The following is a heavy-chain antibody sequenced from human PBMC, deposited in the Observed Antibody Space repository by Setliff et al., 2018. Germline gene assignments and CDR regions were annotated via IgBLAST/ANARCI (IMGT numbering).Heavy chain of an antibody. D-gene: IGHD3-22*01. V-gene: IGHV3-21*05. Sequence: GGSLRLSCAASGFTFGFYAMAWVRQAPGKGLEWVSHIYSRANSAVISSSSTYISYADSLKGRFTVSRDNAKNSLYLQMNSLRDEDTAVYYCARDLWARDSPGAGPFDSWGQGTLVTVSS. CDR1: GFTFGFYA. CDR2: ISSSSTYI. CDR3: ARDLWARDSPGAGPFDS. J-gene: IGHJ4*02.